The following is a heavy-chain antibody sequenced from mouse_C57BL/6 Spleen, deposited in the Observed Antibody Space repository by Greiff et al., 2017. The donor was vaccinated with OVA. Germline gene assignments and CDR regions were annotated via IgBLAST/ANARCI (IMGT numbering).Heavy chain of an antibody. CDR1: GFNFKDYY. CDR2: IDPDDGDT. D-gene: IGHD2-4*01. CDR3: TTGRLRPGAWFAY. V-gene: IGHV14-1*01. Sequence: VQLQQSGAELVRPGASVKLSCTASGFNFKDYYMHWVKQRPEQGLEWIGRIDPDDGDTEYAPKFQGKATMTADTSTNTAYLQLSSLTSEDTAVYYCTTGRLRPGAWFAYWGQGTLVTVSA. J-gene: IGHJ3*01.